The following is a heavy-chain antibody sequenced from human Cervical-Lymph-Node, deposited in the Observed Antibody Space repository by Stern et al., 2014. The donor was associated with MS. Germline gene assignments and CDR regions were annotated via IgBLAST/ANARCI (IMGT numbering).Heavy chain of an antibody. V-gene: IGHV4-30-4*01. D-gene: IGHD3-10*01. J-gene: IGHJ5*02. CDR3: ARTDILLIDH. Sequence: QLQLQESGPGLVKPSQTLSLTCTVSGASIRSDDYYWTWIRQPPGKGLEWIGYIQYSGKTYYSPSLRSRVTISVDTSKNQFSLNLNSVTAADTAVYYCARTDILLIDHWGQGTLVTVSS. CDR1: GASIRSDDYY. CDR2: IQYSGKT.